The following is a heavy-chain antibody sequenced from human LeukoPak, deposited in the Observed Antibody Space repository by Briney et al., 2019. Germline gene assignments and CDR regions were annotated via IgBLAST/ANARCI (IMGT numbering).Heavy chain of an antibody. D-gene: IGHD1-26*01. CDR3: ARGPRVAWDFDY. V-gene: IGHV1-8*03. J-gene: IGHJ4*02. CDR1: GYTFTDHY. Sequence: ASVKVSCKASGYTFTDHYMHWVRQAPGQGLEWMGWMNPNSGNTGYAQKFQGRVTITRNTSISTAYMELSSLRSEDTAVYYCARGPRVAWDFDYWGQGTLVTVSS. CDR2: MNPNSGNT.